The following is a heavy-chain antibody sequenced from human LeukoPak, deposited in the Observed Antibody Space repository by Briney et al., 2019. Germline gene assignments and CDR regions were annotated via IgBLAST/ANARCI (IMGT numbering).Heavy chain of an antibody. CDR3: AREDGAGTYYRDY. J-gene: IGHJ4*02. CDR1: GGSISSDY. CDR2: IYYSGST. Sequence: PSETLSLTCTVSGGSISSDYWGWIRQPPGKGLEWIGSIYYSGSTYYNPSLKSRVTISVDTSKNQFSLRLNSVTAADTAVYYCAREDGAGTYYRDYWGQGTLVIVSS. V-gene: IGHV4-39*07. D-gene: IGHD3-10*01.